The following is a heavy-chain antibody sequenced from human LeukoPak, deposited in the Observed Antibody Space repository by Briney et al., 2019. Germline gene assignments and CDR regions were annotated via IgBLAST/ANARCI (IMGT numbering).Heavy chain of an antibody. J-gene: IGHJ4*02. D-gene: IGHD5-18*01. V-gene: IGHV3-21*04. CDR3: AKWPLYTYGYYFDY. CDR1: GFTFSSYS. CDR2: ISSSSSYI. Sequence: GGSLRLSCAASGFTFSSYSMNWVRQAPGKGLEWVSSISSSSSYIYYADSVKGRFTISRDNAKNSLYLQMNSLRAEDTAVYYCAKWPLYTYGYYFDYWGQGTLVTVSS.